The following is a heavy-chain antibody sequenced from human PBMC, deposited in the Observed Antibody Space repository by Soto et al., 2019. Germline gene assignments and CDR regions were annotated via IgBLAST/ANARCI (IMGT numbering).Heavy chain of an antibody. V-gene: IGHV2-70*01. J-gene: IGHJ4*02. Sequence: GSGPTLVNPTQTLTLTCSFSGFSLTTGGMCVSWIRQSPGKALEWLALIDGDDDTQYSTSLKTRLSISRDTSKDQVVLSMTNLDPGDTATYYCARSLRGDFWTDNYIDQWGQGTVVTVSS. D-gene: IGHD3-3*01. CDR2: IDGDDDT. CDR3: ARSLRGDFWTDNYIDQ. CDR1: GFSLTTGGMC.